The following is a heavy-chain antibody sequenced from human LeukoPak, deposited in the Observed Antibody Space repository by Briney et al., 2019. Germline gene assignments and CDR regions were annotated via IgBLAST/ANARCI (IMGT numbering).Heavy chain of an antibody. CDR3: ARDYCSSTSCLFDY. CDR2: INPNSGDT. Sequence: ASVKVSCKASGYTFTGYHMHWVRQAPGQGLEWMGRINPNSGDTNYAQKFQGRVTMTRGTSISTAYMELSRLRSDDTAVYYCARDYCSSTSCLFDYWGQGTLVTVSS. D-gene: IGHD2-2*01. CDR1: GYTFTGYH. J-gene: IGHJ4*02. V-gene: IGHV1-2*06.